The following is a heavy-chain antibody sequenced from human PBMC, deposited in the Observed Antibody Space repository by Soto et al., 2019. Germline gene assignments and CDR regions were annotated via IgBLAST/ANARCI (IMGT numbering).Heavy chain of an antibody. CDR3: PSHQWLPPV. J-gene: IGHJ4*02. Sequence: QVQLVESGGGVVEPGRSLRLSCAASGFPFSNYGMHWVRQAPGKGVEWMAAISFDGHDQDYADSVKGRFTISIDNSKSTLYLQMNSLRSEDTALYYCPSHQWLPPVWGQGTLVTVSS. CDR1: GFPFSNYG. D-gene: IGHD6-19*01. V-gene: IGHV3-30*03. CDR2: ISFDGHDQ.